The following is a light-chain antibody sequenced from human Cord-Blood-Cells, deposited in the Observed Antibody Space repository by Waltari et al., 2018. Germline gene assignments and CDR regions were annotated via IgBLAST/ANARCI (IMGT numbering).Light chain of an antibody. CDR3: QQRSNWPPLT. V-gene: IGKV3-11*01. CDR1: QSVSSY. Sequence: EIVLTQSPATLSLSPGERATLSCRDSQSVSSYLAWYQQKPGQAPRLLIYDASNRATGIPARFSGSGSGTDFTLTISSLEPEDFAFYYCQQRSNWPPLTFGGGTKVEIK. CDR2: DAS. J-gene: IGKJ4*01.